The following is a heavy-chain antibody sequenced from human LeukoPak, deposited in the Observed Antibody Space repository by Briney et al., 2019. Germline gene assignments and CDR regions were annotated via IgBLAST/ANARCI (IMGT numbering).Heavy chain of an antibody. CDR2: TRNKANSYTT. Sequence: GGSLRLSCAASGFTFSDHYMDWVRQAPGKGLEWGGRTRNKANSYTTEYAASVKGRFTISRDDSKNSLYLQMNSLKTEDTAVYYCARAGRSGSYADYWGQGTLVTVSS. V-gene: IGHV3-72*01. CDR1: GFTFSDHY. D-gene: IGHD1-26*01. J-gene: IGHJ4*02. CDR3: ARAGRSGSYADY.